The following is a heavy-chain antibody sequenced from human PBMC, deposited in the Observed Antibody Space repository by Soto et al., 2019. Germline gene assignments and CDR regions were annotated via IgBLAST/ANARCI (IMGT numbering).Heavy chain of an antibody. V-gene: IGHV1-58*01. D-gene: IGHD6-6*01. Sequence: SVKVSCKASGFTFTSSAVQWVRQARGQRLEWIGWIVVGGGNTNYAQKFQERVTITRXXXXSXXXMELSSLRSEDTAVYYCAADLKGSSSAYWG. CDR1: GFTFTSSA. CDR2: IVVGGGNT. CDR3: AADLKGSSSAY. J-gene: IGHJ4*01.